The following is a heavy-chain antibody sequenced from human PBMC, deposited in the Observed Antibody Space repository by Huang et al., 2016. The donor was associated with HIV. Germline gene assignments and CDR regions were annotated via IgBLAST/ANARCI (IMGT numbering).Heavy chain of an antibody. CDR3: AKRLRSHDAFDI. CDR2: IRYDGSNP. CDR1: GFTFSSSV. V-gene: IGHV3-30*02. J-gene: IGHJ3*02. Sequence: QVQLVESGGGVVQPGGSLRLSCAASGFTFSSSVMHWVRQAPGKVLEWLAFIRYDGSNPYYPDSVKGRFAISRDNSKNTLYLQMNSLRPEDSAVYFCAKRLRSHDAFDIWGQGTMVTVSS. D-gene: IGHD4-17*01.